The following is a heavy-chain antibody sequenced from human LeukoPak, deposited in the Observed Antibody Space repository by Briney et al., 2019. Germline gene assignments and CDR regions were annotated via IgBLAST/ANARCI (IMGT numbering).Heavy chain of an antibody. J-gene: IGHJ3*02. D-gene: IGHD5-18*01. CDR2: ISAYNANT. CDR1: GYTFTSYG. CDR3: ARTPHHGYNVGGAFDI. V-gene: IGHV1-18*01. Sequence: ASVKVSCKASGYTFTSYGISWVRQAPGQGLEWMGWISAYNANTNYAQKLQGRVTMTTDTSTSTAYMELRGLRSDDTAVYYCARTPHHGYNVGGAFDIWGQGTMVTVSS.